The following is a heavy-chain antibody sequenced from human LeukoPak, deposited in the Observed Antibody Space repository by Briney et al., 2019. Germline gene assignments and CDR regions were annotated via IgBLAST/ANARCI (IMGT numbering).Heavy chain of an antibody. CDR2: TYYRSKWYN. CDR1: GDSVSSNSAA. D-gene: IGHD3-3*01. Sequence: SQTLSLTFAISGDSVSSNSAAWNWVRQSPSRGLEWLGSTYYRSKWYNDYAVSVKSRITINPDTSKNQFSLQLNSVTPEDTAVYYCAAEEGSDYDPRFDPWGQGTLVTVSS. V-gene: IGHV6-1*01. J-gene: IGHJ5*02. CDR3: AAEEGSDYDPRFDP.